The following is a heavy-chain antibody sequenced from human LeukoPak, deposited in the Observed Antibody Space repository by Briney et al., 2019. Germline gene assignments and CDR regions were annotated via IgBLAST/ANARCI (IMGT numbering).Heavy chain of an antibody. Sequence: ASVKVSCKASGYTFTSYGISWVRQAPGQRLEWMGWINAGNGNTKYSQKFQGRVTITRDTSASTAYMELSSLRSEDTAVYYCARVLSPSSGIVVVSAAISYFDHWGQGTLVTVSS. J-gene: IGHJ4*02. D-gene: IGHD2-2*01. CDR3: ARVLSPSSGIVVVSAAISYFDH. CDR1: GYTFTSYG. CDR2: INAGNGNT. V-gene: IGHV1-3*01.